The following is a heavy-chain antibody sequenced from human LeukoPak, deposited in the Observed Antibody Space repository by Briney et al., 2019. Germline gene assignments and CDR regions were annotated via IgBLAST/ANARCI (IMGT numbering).Heavy chain of an antibody. D-gene: IGHD3-9*01. CDR3: ARTYDVLTGFISSYFFDY. J-gene: IGHJ4*02. CDR2: INVGNGKT. Sequence: ASAKVSCKASAYTFTSYTMHWVRQAPGQRLEWMGWINVGNGKTKYSQKFQGRVSITRDTSASTAYMELSSLRSEDTAVYYCARTYDVLTGFISSYFFDYWGQGTLVTVSS. V-gene: IGHV1-3*01. CDR1: AYTFTSYT.